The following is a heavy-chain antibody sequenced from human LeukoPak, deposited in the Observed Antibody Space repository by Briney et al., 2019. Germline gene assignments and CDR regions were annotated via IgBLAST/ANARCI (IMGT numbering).Heavy chain of an antibody. V-gene: IGHV5-51*01. Sequence: GESLKISCKASGYPFTTYYIAWLRQLPGKGLEWMGIVYPGDSETRYSPSFQGQVTFSADKSISTAYLQWSSLKASDSAMYYCARSSDSRFFFGYWGQGTLVSVSS. CDR2: VYPGDSET. CDR3: ARSSDSRFFFGY. CDR1: GYPFTTYY. D-gene: IGHD3-10*01. J-gene: IGHJ4*02.